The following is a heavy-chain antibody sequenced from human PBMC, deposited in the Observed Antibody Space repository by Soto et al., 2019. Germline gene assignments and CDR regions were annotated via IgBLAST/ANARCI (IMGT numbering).Heavy chain of an antibody. D-gene: IGHD4-17*01. V-gene: IGHV4-34*01. J-gene: IGHJ1*01. CDR2: INHSGST. Sequence: SETLSLTCAVYGGSFSGYYWSWIRQPPGKGLEWIGEINHSGSTNYNPSLKSRVTISVDTSKNQFSLKLSSVTAADTAVYYCAGNYGGNSREYFQHWGQGTLVTVSS. CDR3: AGNYGGNSREYFQH. CDR1: GGSFSGYY.